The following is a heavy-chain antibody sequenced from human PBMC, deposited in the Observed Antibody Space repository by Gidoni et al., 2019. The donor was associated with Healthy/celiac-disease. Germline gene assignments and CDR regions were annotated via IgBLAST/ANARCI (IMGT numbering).Heavy chain of an antibody. CDR2: IGTAVDT. CDR3: ARGGAQYSSSWTSLDY. CDR1: GFTVSSYD. Sequence: EVQLVESGGGLVQPGGSLRLSCAAAGFTVSSYDMLWVRQATGKGLEWVAAIGTAVDTYYPGSAKGRFTISRENAKNSLYLQMNSLRAGDTAVYYCARGGAQYSSSWTSLDYCGQGTLVTVSS. D-gene: IGHD6-13*01. J-gene: IGHJ4*02. V-gene: IGHV3-13*01.